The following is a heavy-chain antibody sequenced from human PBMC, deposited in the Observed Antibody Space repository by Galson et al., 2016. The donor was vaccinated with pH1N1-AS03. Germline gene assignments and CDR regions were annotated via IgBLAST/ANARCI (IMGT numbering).Heavy chain of an antibody. CDR1: GYSISSGYY. CDR2: IYHSGST. V-gene: IGHV4-38-2*02. J-gene: IGHJ4*02. Sequence: SETLSLTCAVSGYSISSGYYWGWIRQPPGKGLEWIGSIYHSGSTYYNPSLKSRITISVDTSKNQFSLNLYSVTAAATAVYYCAREGAAADPDDSWGQGTLVTVSS. CDR3: AREGAAADPDDS. D-gene: IGHD6-13*01.